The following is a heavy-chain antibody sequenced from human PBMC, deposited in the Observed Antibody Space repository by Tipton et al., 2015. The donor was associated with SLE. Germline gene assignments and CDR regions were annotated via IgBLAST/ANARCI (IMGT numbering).Heavy chain of an antibody. CDR1: GGSISSSSYY. CDR2: IYYSGST. V-gene: IGHV4-39*01. CDR3: ARAGGGSYAYYYYYMDV. J-gene: IGHJ6*03. D-gene: IGHD1-26*01. Sequence: TLSLTCTVSGGSISSSSYYWGWIRQPPGKGLEWIGSIYYSGSTYYNPSLKSRVTISVDTSKNQFSLKLSSVTAADTAVYYCARAGGGSYAYYYYYMDVWGKGTTVTVSS.